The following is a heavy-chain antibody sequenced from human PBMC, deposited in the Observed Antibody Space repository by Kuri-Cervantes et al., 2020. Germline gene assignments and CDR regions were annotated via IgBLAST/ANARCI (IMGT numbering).Heavy chain of an antibody. J-gene: IGHJ3*02. V-gene: IGHV3-48*04. CDR1: GFTFSSYS. D-gene: IGHD3-10*01. Sequence: GGSLRLSCAASGFTFSSYSMNWVRQAPGKGLEWVSYISSSSSTIYYADSVKGRFTISRDNAKNSLYLQMKSLRGEDTAVYYCARAPLTRRGIEDDDAFDIWGQGTMVTVSS. CDR3: ARAPLTRRGIEDDDAFDI. CDR2: ISSSSSTI.